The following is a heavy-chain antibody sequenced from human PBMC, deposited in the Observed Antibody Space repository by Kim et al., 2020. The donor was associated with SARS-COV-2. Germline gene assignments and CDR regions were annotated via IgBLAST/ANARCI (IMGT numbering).Heavy chain of an antibody. Sequence: TYYNPSLKSRVTRSVDTSKNQFSLKLSSVTAADTAVYYCARLRWLRTFDYWGQGTLVTVSS. CDR3: ARLRWLRTFDY. D-gene: IGHD5-12*01. CDR2: T. V-gene: IGHV4-39*01. J-gene: IGHJ4*02.